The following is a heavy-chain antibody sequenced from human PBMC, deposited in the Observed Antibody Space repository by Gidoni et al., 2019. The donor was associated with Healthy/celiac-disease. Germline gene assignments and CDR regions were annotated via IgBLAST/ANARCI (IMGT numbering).Heavy chain of an antibody. CDR1: GGSISSGSYY. Sequence: VQLQESGPGLVKPSQTLSLTCTVSGGSISSGSYYWSWIRQPAVKGLEWIGRIYTRGSTNYNPTLKSRVTISVDTSKNQFSLKLSSVTSADTAVYYCARGLGTTVSYYFDYWGQGTLVTVSS. CDR2: IYTRGST. V-gene: IGHV4-61*02. D-gene: IGHD4-17*01. J-gene: IGHJ4*02. CDR3: ARGLGTTVSYYFDY.